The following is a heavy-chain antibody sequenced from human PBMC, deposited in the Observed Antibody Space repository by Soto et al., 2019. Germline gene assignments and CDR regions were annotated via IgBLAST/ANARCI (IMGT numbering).Heavy chain of an antibody. CDR2: ISGYNGNT. CDR3: AKDLGGQIVDF. V-gene: IGHV1-18*01. CDR1: GYTFTSYG. D-gene: IGHD1-26*01. Sequence: QVQLVQSGAEVKKPGASVKVSCKASGYTFTSYGISWVRQAPGQGLEWMGWISGYNGNTKYAQKLQGRVTMTTDTSKSTAYMELRSPRSDDTAVYYCAKDLGGQIVDFWGQGTLVTVSS. J-gene: IGHJ4*02.